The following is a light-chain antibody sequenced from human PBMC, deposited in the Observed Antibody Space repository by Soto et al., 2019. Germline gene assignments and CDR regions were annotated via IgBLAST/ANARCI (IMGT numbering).Light chain of an antibody. CDR3: SPYTSSDTRV. CDR1: SSDVGGYNY. CDR2: EVS. V-gene: IGLV2-14*01. Sequence: QSVLTQPASASGSPGQSITISCTGTSSDVGGYNYVSWYQHHPGKAPKLMIYEVSNRPSGVSNRFSGSKSGNTASLTISGLQAEDEADYYCSPYTSSDTRVFGTGTKGTVL. J-gene: IGLJ1*01.